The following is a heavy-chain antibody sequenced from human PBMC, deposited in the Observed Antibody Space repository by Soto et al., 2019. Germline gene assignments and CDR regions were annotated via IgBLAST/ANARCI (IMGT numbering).Heavy chain of an antibody. CDR1: GFTFSSYA. V-gene: IGHV3-30-3*01. Sequence: QVQLVESGGGVVQPGRSLRLSCAASGFTFSSYAMHWVRQAPGKGLGGGAVISYDGSNKYYEDSVKGRFTISRDNSKNTLYLQMNSLRAEDTAVYYCARGGRYCSGGSCYGGNWFDPWGQGTLVTVSS. D-gene: IGHD2-15*01. J-gene: IGHJ5*02. CDR3: ARGGRYCSGGSCYGGNWFDP. CDR2: ISYDGSNK.